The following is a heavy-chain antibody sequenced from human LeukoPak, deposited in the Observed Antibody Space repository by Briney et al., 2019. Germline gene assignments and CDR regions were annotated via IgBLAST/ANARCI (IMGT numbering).Heavy chain of an antibody. V-gene: IGHV4-30-4*01. CDR2: TYYSGST. CDR3: NRVVAAAMRLDWFDP. J-gene: IGHJ5*02. D-gene: IGHD2-2*01. Sequence: SETLSLTCTVSGGSISSGDYYWSWLRQPPGKGLEWIVYTYYSGSTYYNPSLKSRVTISVDTSKNQFSLKLSSVTAADTAVYYCNRVVAAAMRLDWFDPWGQGTLVTVSS. CDR1: GGSISSGDYY.